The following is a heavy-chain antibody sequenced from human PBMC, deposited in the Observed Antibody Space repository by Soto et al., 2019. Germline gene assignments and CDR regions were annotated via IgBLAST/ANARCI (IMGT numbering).Heavy chain of an antibody. V-gene: IGHV1-18*01. D-gene: IGHD3-22*01. CDR3: ARVSTYYYDSSGYGDAFDI. J-gene: IGHJ3*02. CDR1: GYTFTSYG. CDR2: ISAYNGNT. Sequence: ASVKVSCKASGYTFTSYGISWVRQAPGQGLEWMGWISAYNGNTNYAQKLQGRVTMTTDTSTSTAYMGLRSLRSDDTAVYYCARVSTYYYDSSGYGDAFDIWGQGTMVTVSS.